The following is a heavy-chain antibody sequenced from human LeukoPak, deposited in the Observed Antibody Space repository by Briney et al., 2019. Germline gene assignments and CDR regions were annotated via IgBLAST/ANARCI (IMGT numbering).Heavy chain of an antibody. Sequence: SETLSLTCTVSGNSISSGDNYWSWIRQPAGKGLEWIGRIYSSGSTNYNPSLKSRVGISVDTSKNQFSLKMSSVTAADTAVYYCARRAYQGAFDIWGQGTMVTVSS. CDR3: ARRAYQGAFDI. V-gene: IGHV4-61*02. D-gene: IGHD3-16*01. CDR1: GNSISSGDNY. J-gene: IGHJ3*02. CDR2: IYSSGST.